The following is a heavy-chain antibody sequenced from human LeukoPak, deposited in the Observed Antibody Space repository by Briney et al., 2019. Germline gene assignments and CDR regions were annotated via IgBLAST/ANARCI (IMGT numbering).Heavy chain of an antibody. D-gene: IGHD2-8*02. J-gene: IGHJ3*01. Sequence: GGSLRLSCTASGFTFSSYWMHWVRQVPGQGLVWVSRINDAGRDATYADSVKGRFTISRDNAENTLYLQINSLRVEDTAIYYCARIPVGGNRAFDVWGQGTMVTVSS. CDR3: ARIPVGGNRAFDV. CDR2: INDAGRDA. V-gene: IGHV3-74*01. CDR1: GFTFSSYW.